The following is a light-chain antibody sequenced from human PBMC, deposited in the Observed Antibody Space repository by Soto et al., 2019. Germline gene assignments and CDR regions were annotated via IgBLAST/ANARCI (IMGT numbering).Light chain of an antibody. V-gene: IGKV3D-15*01. J-gene: IGKJ1*01. CDR1: QSVRSD. CDR2: GAS. CDR3: QQYNSYSWT. Sequence: ETVMTQSPATLSVSPGERATLSCRASQSVRSDLAWYQQNPGQAPRLLIYGASTRATGIPATFSGSGSGTQFTLTISSLQPDDFATYYCQQYNSYSWTFGQGTKVDIK.